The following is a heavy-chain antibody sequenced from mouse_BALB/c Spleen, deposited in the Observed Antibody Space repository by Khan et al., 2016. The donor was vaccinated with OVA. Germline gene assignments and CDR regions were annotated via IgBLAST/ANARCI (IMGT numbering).Heavy chain of an antibody. CDR3: ATSYFDGYYFDY. V-gene: IGHV5-17*02. Sequence: EVQLQESGADLVQPGGSRKLSCAASGFTFSSYGMHWVRQAPEKGLEWVACISGDSNTLYYSHTVKGRFTISSENPRNTMFLQSPSLMSEDTARYYCATSYFDGYYFDYWGPGTTLTVSS. CDR2: ISGDSNTL. D-gene: IGHD1-1*02. CDR1: GFTFSSYG. J-gene: IGHJ2*01.